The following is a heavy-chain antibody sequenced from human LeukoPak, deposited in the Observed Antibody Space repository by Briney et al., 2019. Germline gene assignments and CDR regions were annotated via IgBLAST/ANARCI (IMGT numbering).Heavy chain of an antibody. Sequence: GGSLRLSCAASGFTFSSYWMTWVRQAPGKGLEWVANIKQDGSDKYYVASVKGRFTISRDNAKNSLYLQMNSLRAEDTAVYYCASITYYYGSGRDYWGQGTLVTVSS. V-gene: IGHV3-7*01. J-gene: IGHJ4*02. D-gene: IGHD3-10*01. CDR2: IKQDGSDK. CDR3: ASITYYYGSGRDY. CDR1: GFTFSSYW.